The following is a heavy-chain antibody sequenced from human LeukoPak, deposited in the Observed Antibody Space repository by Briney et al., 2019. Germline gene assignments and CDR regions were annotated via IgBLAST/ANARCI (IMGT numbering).Heavy chain of an antibody. CDR1: GFTFSSYE. CDR2: IGSFGTTI. D-gene: IGHD5-12*01. V-gene: IGHV3-48*03. J-gene: IGHJ4*02. CDR3: AKVATEAFYFDY. Sequence: GGSLRLSRAASGFTFSSYEMNWVRKAPGKGLEWVAYIGSFGTTISYADSVKGRFTIFRDNAKSSLYLQMSSLRADDTAVYYCAKVATEAFYFDYWGQGTQVTVSS.